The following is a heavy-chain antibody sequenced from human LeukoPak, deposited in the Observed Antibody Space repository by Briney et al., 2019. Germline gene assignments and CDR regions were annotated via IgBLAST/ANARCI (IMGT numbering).Heavy chain of an antibody. CDR1: GYTFTSYG. CDR3: ARGNVYGSGSFEGAAFDI. Sequence: ASVKVSCKASGYTFTSYGISWVRQAPGQGLEWMGWISAYNGNTNYAQKLQGRVTMTTDTSTSTAYMELRSLRSDDTAVYYCARGNVYGSGSFEGAAFDIWGQGTMVTVSS. V-gene: IGHV1-18*01. CDR2: ISAYNGNT. J-gene: IGHJ3*02. D-gene: IGHD3-10*01.